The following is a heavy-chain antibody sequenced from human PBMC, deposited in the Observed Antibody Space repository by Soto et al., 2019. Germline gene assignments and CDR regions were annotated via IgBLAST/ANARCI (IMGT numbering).Heavy chain of an antibody. CDR1: GFSISRGYY. Sequence: WETLSLTCSGSGFSISRGYYWACVRQPPGKGLEWIGTIYQSGRSFHNPSLKSRSTISVDTSQNQFSLRLSSVTAADTAVYFCARHDYGDAARIDYWGQGTLVTVSS. CDR2: IYQSGRS. J-gene: IGHJ4*02. CDR3: ARHDYGDAARIDY. V-gene: IGHV4-38-2*01. D-gene: IGHD4-17*01.